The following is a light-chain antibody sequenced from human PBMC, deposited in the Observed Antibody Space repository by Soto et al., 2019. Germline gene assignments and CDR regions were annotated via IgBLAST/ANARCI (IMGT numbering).Light chain of an antibody. CDR1: QSVSNNY. Sequence: EIVLTQSPGTLSLSPGESATLSWRASQSVSNNYLAWYKQKPGQAPRLLIYGASNRATGIPDRFGGSGSGTDFTLTISRMEPEDFAVYYCQQYGSSGTFGHGTKVDI. J-gene: IGKJ1*01. V-gene: IGKV3-20*01. CDR2: GAS. CDR3: QQYGSSGT.